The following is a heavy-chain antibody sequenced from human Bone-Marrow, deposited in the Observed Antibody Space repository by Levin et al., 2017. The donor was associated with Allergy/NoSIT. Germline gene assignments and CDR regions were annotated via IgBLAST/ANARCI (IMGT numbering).Heavy chain of an antibody. V-gene: IGHV3-23*01. Sequence: GGSLRLSCAASGFTFNSYAMNWVRQAPGRGLEWVSSISGSGDDTHYADSVKGRFTIARDNSNKTLHPQMTSLKPEDTALYYCASGRWFRSNIPHKWFDPWGQGTLVTVSS. CDR1: GFTFNSYA. J-gene: IGHJ5*02. D-gene: IGHD2/OR15-2a*01. CDR3: ASGRWFRSNIPHKWFDP. CDR2: ISGSGDDT.